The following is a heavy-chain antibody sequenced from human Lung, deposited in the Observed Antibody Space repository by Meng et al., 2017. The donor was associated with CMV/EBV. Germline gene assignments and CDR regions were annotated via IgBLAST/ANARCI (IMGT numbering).Heavy chain of an antibody. CDR3: ARRRGITIFGVASRRSDVFDI. Sequence: GGSXRLSCKGSGYSFISYWIGWVRQMPGKGLEWMGIIHPGDSETRYSPSFQGQATISADKSITTAYLESSSLKASDPAMYYCARRRGITIFGVASRRSDVFDIXGQGXMVTVSS. CDR2: IHPGDSET. J-gene: IGHJ3*02. CDR1: GYSFISYW. V-gene: IGHV5-51*01. D-gene: IGHD3-3*01.